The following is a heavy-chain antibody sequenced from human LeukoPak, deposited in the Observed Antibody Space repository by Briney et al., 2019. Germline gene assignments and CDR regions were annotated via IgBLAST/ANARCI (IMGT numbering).Heavy chain of an antibody. D-gene: IGHD7-27*01. Sequence: TGGSLRLSCAASGFSFRTYAMTWVRQAPGKGLEWVANIKQDGSEQRYVDSVKGRFTISRDNAKNSLYLQMSSLRAEDTAVYYCARDMGKGNFWGQGTLVTVSS. CDR2: IKQDGSEQ. J-gene: IGHJ4*02. V-gene: IGHV3-7*05. CDR3: ARDMGKGNF. CDR1: GFSFRTYA.